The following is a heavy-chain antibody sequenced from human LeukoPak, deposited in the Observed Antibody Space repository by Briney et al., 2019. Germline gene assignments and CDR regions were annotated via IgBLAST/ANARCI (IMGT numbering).Heavy chain of an antibody. CDR3: ARGRAPEN. Sequence: PSETLSLTCAVYSESFSTYYWNWIRQPPGKGLEWIGEINHSGSTTYNPSLKSRVTISADMSKNQFSLKLSPVTAADTAIYYCARGRAPENWGQGTLVTVSS. V-gene: IGHV4-34*01. CDR1: SESFSTYY. CDR2: INHSGST. J-gene: IGHJ4*02.